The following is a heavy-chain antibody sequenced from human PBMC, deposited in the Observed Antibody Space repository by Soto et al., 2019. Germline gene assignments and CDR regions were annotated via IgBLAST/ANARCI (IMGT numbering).Heavy chain of an antibody. CDR1: GYTFTSYV. J-gene: IGHJ6*02. CDR3: AREAIAAAAVYGMDV. Sequence: QVQLVQSGAEEKKPGASVKVSCKASGYTFTSYVMHWVRQAPGQRLEWMGWINAGNGNTKYSQKFQGRVTITRDTSASTAYMELSSLTSEDTAVYYCAREAIAAAAVYGMDVWGQGTTVTVSS. V-gene: IGHV1-3*05. CDR2: INAGNGNT. D-gene: IGHD6-13*01.